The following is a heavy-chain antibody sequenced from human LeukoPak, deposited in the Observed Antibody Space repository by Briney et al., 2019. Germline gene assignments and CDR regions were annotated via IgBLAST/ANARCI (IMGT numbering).Heavy chain of an antibody. CDR2: IYYSGNT. CDR3: ARGEEAGFDY. V-gene: IGHV4-39*07. Sequence: SETLSLTCTVSGGSISNYYWGWIRQAPGKGLEWIGSIYYSGNTYYNSSLKSRVTISVDTSKNQFSLKLSSVTAADTAVYYCARGEEAGFDYWGQGTLVTVSS. J-gene: IGHJ4*02. CDR1: GGSISNYY. D-gene: IGHD6-19*01.